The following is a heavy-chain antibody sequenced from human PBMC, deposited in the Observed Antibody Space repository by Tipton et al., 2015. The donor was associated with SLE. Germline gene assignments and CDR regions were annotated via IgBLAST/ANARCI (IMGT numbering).Heavy chain of an antibody. CDR1: GGSFSGYY. CDR2: INHSGST. J-gene: IGHJ4*01. Sequence: LRLSCAVYGGSFSGYYWSWIRQPPGKGLEWIGEINHSGSTNYNPSLKSRVTISVDTSKNQFSLKLSSVTAADTAVYYCARGVGDSSSWLEYWGQGTLVTVSS. D-gene: IGHD6-13*01. V-gene: IGHV4-34*01. CDR3: ARGVGDSSSWLEY.